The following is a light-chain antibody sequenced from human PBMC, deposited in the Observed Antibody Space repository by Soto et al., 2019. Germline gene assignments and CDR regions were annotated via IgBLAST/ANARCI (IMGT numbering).Light chain of an antibody. CDR1: QSVYNY. J-gene: IGKJ1*01. V-gene: IGKV3-11*01. Sequence: EIVLTQSPATLSLPPGERATLSCRASQSVYNYLAWYQQKPGQAPRLLIFDASNRATGIPARFSGSGSGTDFTLTISSLEPEDFAVYYCQQRTKWRTFGQGTKVDI. CDR3: QQRTKWRT. CDR2: DAS.